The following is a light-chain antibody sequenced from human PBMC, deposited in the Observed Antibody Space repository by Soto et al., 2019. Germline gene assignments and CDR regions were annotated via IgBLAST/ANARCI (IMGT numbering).Light chain of an antibody. CDR1: QTVSTY. Sequence: DILMTQSPSSLSASIGDRVTISCLTSQTVSTYLKWYQHKPGRGPTLLLYAGSSLQSGVASRFSGSGSGTDFTLPISSLQPDDFATYYCQQYNSFSWTFGQGTKVDNK. V-gene: IGKV1-39*01. J-gene: IGKJ1*01. CDR3: QQYNSFSWT. CDR2: AGS.